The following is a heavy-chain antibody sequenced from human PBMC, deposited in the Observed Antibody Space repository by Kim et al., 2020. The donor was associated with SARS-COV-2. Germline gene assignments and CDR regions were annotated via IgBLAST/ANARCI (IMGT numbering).Heavy chain of an antibody. CDR2: ISYDGSNK. CDR3: ARDRGYSGSYADY. J-gene: IGHJ4*02. CDR1: GFTFSSYA. D-gene: IGHD1-26*01. V-gene: IGHV3-30*04. Sequence: GGSLRLSCAASGFTFSSYAMHWVRQAPGKGLEWVAVISYDGSNKYYADSVKGRFTISRDNSKNTLYLQMNSMRAEDTAVYYCARDRGYSGSYADYWGQGTLGTVSS.